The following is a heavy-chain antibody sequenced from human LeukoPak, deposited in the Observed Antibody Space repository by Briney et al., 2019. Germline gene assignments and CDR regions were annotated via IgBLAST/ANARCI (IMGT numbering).Heavy chain of an antibody. Sequence: SETLSLTCTVSGGSINSYYWSWIRQPAGKGLEWIGRIFSSGNTIYNPSLQSRVTMSVDTSKSQFSLRLNPVTAADTAVYYCARSPHRLIGHWFDPWGQGTLVTVSS. CDR3: ARSPHRLIGHWFDP. V-gene: IGHV4-4*07. D-gene: IGHD3-16*01. CDR1: GGSINSYY. CDR2: IFSSGNT. J-gene: IGHJ5*02.